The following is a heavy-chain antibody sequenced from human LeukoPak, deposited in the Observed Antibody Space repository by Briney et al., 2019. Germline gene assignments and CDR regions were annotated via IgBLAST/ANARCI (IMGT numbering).Heavy chain of an antibody. CDR1: GYTFTSYG. Sequence: ASVKVSCKASGYTFTSYGISWVRQAPGQGLEGMGGITPIFGIPNYAQKFQGRVTITADESTSTAYMELSSLRFEDTAVYYCARDSEHYYGLGNYYKYYYYMDVWGKGTTVTISS. CDR2: ITPIFGIP. V-gene: IGHV1-69*13. CDR3: ARDSEHYYGLGNYYKYYYYMDV. D-gene: IGHD3-10*01. J-gene: IGHJ6*03.